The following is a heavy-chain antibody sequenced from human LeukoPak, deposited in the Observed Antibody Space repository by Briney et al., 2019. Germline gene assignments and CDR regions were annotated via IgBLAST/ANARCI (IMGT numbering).Heavy chain of an antibody. D-gene: IGHD2-15*01. CDR1: EFTFSSYE. CDR2: ISSSGSTI. CDR3: ARRYCSGGSCRNTRSYYYYYGMDV. Sequence: GGSLRLSCAASEFTFSSYEMNWVRQAPGKGLEWVSYISSSGSTIYYADSVKGRFTISRDNAKNSLYLQMNSLRAEDTAVYYCARRYCSGGSCRNTRSYYYYYGMDVWGKGTTVTVSS. J-gene: IGHJ6*04. V-gene: IGHV3-48*03.